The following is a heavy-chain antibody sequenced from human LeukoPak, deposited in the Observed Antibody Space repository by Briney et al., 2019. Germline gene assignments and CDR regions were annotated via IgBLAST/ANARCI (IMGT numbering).Heavy chain of an antibody. CDR1: GYTFTGYY. J-gene: IGHJ1*01. CDR2: INPNSGGT. Sequence: GASVKVSCKASGYTFTGYYMHWVRQAPGQGLEWMGWINPNSGGTNYAQKSQGRVTMTRDTSISTAYMELSRLRSDDTAVYYCARAISSGWFAEYFQHWGQGALVTVSS. D-gene: IGHD6-19*01. CDR3: ARAISSGWFAEYFQH. V-gene: IGHV1-2*02.